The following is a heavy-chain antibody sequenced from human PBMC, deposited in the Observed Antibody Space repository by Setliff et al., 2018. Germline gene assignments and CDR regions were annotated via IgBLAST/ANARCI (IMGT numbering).Heavy chain of an antibody. Sequence: SETLSLTCTVSGDPMSSRRYYWAWIRQPAGKGLGWIGQIYTSWSTNYNPSLKSRVTISLDTSNNQFSLSLSSVTAADTAVYYCARMSGFQYMDVWGKGTTVTVSS. CDR2: IYTSWST. CDR3: ARMSGFQYMDV. D-gene: IGHD3-3*01. CDR1: GDPMSSRRYY. V-gene: IGHV4-61*09. J-gene: IGHJ6*03.